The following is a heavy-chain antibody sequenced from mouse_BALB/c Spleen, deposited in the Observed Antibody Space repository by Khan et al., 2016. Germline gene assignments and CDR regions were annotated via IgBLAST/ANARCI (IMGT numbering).Heavy chain of an antibody. CDR2: IWGDGNT. V-gene: IGHV2-3*01. J-gene: IGHJ4*01. CDR1: GFSLTSYG. Sequence: QVQLKESGPGLVAPSQSLSITCTVSGFSLTSYGVSWVRQPPGKGLEWLGVIWGDGNTNFHSALRSRLSISKDNSKSPVFFKLNSLQTDDIATYYCAKDRGYYAVDYWGQGTSVTVSS. CDR3: AKDRGYYAVDY.